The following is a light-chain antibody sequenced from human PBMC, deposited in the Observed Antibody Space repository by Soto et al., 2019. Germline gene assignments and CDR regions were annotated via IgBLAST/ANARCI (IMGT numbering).Light chain of an antibody. CDR3: QQRSDWTWT. J-gene: IGKJ1*01. Sequence: EIVLTQSPGTLSLSPGERGRISCRASESVTDYLAWYQQKPGQDPRILVYDVSNRAAGIPTRFSGGGSGTDFNLTISKVETEDFAAYDCQQRSDWTWTFGQGTKVDIK. CDR2: DVS. CDR1: ESVTDY. V-gene: IGKV3-11*01.